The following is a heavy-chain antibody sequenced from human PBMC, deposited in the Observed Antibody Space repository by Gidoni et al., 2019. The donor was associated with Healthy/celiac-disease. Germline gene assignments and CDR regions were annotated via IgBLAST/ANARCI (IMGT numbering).Heavy chain of an antibody. CDR1: GGSISSSSYS. CDR3: ARHSSGYYYGKEIDY. CDR2: IYYSGST. V-gene: IGHV4-39*01. Sequence: QLQLQESGPGLVKPSETLSLTCTVSGGSISSSSYSWGWIRQPPGKGLEWIGSIYYSGSTYYNPSLKSRVTISVDTSKNQFSLKLSSVTAADTAVYYCARHSSGYYYGKEIDYWGQGTLVTVSS. J-gene: IGHJ4*02. D-gene: IGHD3-22*01.